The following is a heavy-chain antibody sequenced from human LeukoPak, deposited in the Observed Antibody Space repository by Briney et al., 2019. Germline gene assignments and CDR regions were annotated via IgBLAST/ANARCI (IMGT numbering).Heavy chain of an antibody. CDR1: GGSFSGYY. D-gene: IGHD4-11*01. Sequence: SETLSLTCAVYGGSFSGYYWSWIRQPPGKGLEWIGEINHSGSTNYNPSLKSRVTISVDTSKNQFSLKLSSVTAADTAVYYCARMTTVPKQIDYWGQGTLVTVSS. J-gene: IGHJ4*02. V-gene: IGHV4-34*01. CDR3: ARMTTVPKQIDY. CDR2: INHSGST.